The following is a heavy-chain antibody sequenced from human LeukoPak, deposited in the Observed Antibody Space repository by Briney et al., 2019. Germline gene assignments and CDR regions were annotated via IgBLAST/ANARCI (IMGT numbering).Heavy chain of an antibody. CDR3: ASPLDGGFDY. V-gene: IGHV3-23*01. CDR1: GFTFSTYA. Sequence: GGSLRLSCAASGFTFSTYAMSWVRQAPGKGLEWVSGIRDSGYSTSYADSVQGRFTISRDNSKNTLYLQMNSLRADDTAVYYCASPLDGGFDYWGQGTLVTVSS. CDR2: IRDSGYST. J-gene: IGHJ4*02. D-gene: IGHD3/OR15-3a*01.